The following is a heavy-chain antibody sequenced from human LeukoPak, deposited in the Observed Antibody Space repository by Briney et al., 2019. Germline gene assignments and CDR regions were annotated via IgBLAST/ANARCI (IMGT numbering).Heavy chain of an antibody. V-gene: IGHV3-23*01. CDR3: AKDGDIWLGDLNWFDP. CDR1: GFTFSSYA. CDR2: ISGSGGST. Sequence: GGSLRLSCAASGFTFSSYAMSWVRQAPGKGLEWVSAISGSGGSTYYADSVKGRFTISRDNSKNTLYLQMNSLRAEDTAVYYCAKDGDIWLGDLNWFDPWGQGTLVTVSS. J-gene: IGHJ5*02. D-gene: IGHD3-10*01.